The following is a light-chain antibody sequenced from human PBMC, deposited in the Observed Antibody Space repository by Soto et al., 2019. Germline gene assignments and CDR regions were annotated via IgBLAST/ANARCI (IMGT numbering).Light chain of an antibody. CDR1: QSIRHF. Sequence: DIQMTQSPSTLSASVGDRVTITCRASQSIRHFLAWYQQKPGKAPKVVVYDASNLESGVPSRFSGSGSGTEFTLTISSLQPDDFATYYCQQYYDYLTFGLGTKVEVK. J-gene: IGKJ1*01. CDR2: DAS. V-gene: IGKV1-5*01. CDR3: QQYYDYLT.